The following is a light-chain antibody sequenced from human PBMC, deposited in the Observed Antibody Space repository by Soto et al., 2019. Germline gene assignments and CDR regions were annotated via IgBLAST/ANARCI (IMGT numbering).Light chain of an antibody. J-gene: IGLJ3*02. Sequence: QSALTQPASVSGSPGQSITISCSGTSGDIGASNYVSWYQQFPGKAPKLMISEVSNRPSGVSSRFSGSKSGNTASLTISGLQAEDEADYYCTSYTTTTIWVFGGGTKLTVL. CDR1: SGDIGASNY. CDR2: EVS. V-gene: IGLV2-14*01. CDR3: TSYTTTTIWV.